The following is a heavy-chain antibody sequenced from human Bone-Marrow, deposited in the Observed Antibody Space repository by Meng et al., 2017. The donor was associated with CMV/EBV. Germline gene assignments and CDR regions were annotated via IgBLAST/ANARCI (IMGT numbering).Heavy chain of an antibody. CDR3: ASDIVVVPAANDAFDI. D-gene: IGHD2-2*01. J-gene: IGHJ3*02. CDR1: GFTFSSYE. Sequence: GESLKIPCAASGFTFSSYEMNWVRQAPGKGLEWVSYISSSGSTIYYADSVKGRFTISRDNAKNSLYLQMNSLRAEDTAVYYCASDIVVVPAANDAFDIWGQGTMVTVSS. CDR2: ISSSGSTI. V-gene: IGHV3-48*03.